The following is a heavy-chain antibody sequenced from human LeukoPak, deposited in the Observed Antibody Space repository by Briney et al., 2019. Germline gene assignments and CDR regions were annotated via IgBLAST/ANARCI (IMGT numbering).Heavy chain of an antibody. D-gene: IGHD1-26*01. J-gene: IGHJ4*02. Sequence: GGSLRLSCAASGFTVSSNFMSWVRQAPEKGLEWVSVMYSDGSTYYADSVKGRFTISRDNSKNTVYLQMNSLRAEDTAVYYCARDVSGSYYLGYYFDYWGQGTLVTVSS. V-gene: IGHV3-53*01. CDR3: ARDVSGSYYLGYYFDY. CDR2: MYSDGST. CDR1: GFTVSSNF.